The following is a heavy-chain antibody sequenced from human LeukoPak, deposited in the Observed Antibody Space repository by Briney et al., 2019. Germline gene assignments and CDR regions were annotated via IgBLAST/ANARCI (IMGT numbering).Heavy chain of an antibody. CDR3: TRGSIAYYYMDV. CDR1: GGSISSYY. J-gene: IGHJ6*03. V-gene: IGHV4-4*07. D-gene: IGHD3-22*01. Sequence: SETLSLTCTVSGGSISSYYWSWIRQPVGKGLEWIGRIYTSGSTNYNPSLKSRVTMSVDTSKNQFSLKLSSVTAADTAVYYCTRGSIAYYYMDVWGKGTTVTISS. CDR2: IYTSGST.